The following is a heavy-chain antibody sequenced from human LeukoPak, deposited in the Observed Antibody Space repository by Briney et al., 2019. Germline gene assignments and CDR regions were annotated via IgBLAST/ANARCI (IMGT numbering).Heavy chain of an antibody. V-gene: IGHV1-69*06. J-gene: IGHJ4*02. D-gene: IGHD4-17*01. CDR2: IIPIFGTA. CDR1: GGTFSSYA. Sequence: GASVKVSCKASGGTFSSYAISWVRQAPGQGLEWMGGIIPIFGTANYAQKFQGRVTITADKSTSTAYMELSSLRSEDTAVYYCARARAYGDYVIGYWGKGTMVTVSS. CDR3: ARARAYGDYVIGY.